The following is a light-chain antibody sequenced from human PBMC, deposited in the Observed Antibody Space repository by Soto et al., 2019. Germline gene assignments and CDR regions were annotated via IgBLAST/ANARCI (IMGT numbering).Light chain of an antibody. Sequence: DIQMTQSPSTLSASVGDRVTITCRASKSISSWLAWYQQKPGKAPKLLIYKASSLESGVPSRFSGSGSGTDFTLTISRLEPEDFAVYYCQHYGGSSWTFGQGTKVDIK. CDR1: KSISSW. CDR2: KAS. CDR3: QHYGGSSWT. J-gene: IGKJ1*01. V-gene: IGKV1-5*03.